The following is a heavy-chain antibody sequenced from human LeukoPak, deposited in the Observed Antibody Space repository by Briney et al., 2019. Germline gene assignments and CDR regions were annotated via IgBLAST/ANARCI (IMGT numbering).Heavy chain of an antibody. Sequence: GGSLRLSCAASGFTFSGTWMHWVRQVPGKGLVWVSRIVGDGTSTIYADSVKGRFTSSRDSSKNMMYLQLNSLRVEDTAVYFCARDSHKGFWGQGALVTVSS. CDR2: IVGDGTST. CDR3: ARDSHKGF. CDR1: GFTFSGTW. J-gene: IGHJ4*02. V-gene: IGHV3-74*01.